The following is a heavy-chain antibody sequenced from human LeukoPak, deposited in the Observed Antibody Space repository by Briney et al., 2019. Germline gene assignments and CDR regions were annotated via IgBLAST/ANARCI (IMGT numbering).Heavy chain of an antibody. J-gene: IGHJ4*02. Sequence: PSETLSLTCTVSGGSISSYYWSWIRQPPGKELEWIGYIYYSGSTNYNPSLKSRVTISVDTSKNQFSLNLSSVTAADTAVYYCARFSPRAMGNYLDFWGQGTLVTVSS. CDR3: ARFSPRAMGNYLDF. CDR1: GGSISSYY. CDR2: IYYSGST. V-gene: IGHV4-59*12. D-gene: IGHD7-27*01.